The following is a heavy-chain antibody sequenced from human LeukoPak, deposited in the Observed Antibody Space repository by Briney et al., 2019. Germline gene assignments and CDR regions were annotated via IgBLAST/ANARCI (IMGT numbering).Heavy chain of an antibody. CDR3: AKDGGDVYYFDN. V-gene: IGHV3-30*04. D-gene: IGHD2-21*02. J-gene: IGHJ4*02. CDR1: GFTFSNYP. CDR2: ISYDGSNN. Sequence: GGSLRLSCVVSGFTFSNYPMHWVRQAPGKGLEWVALISYDGSNNHYADSVKGRFTISRDNSKNTLYLQMNSLKTEDTAMYYCAKDGGDVYYFDNWGQGTLVTVSS.